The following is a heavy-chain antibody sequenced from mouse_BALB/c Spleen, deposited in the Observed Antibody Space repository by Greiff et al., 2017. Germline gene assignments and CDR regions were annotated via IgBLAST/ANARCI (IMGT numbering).Heavy chain of an antibody. CDR1: GFTFSDYY. D-gene: IGHD2-4*01. CDR2: ISDGGSYT. V-gene: IGHV5-4*02. J-gene: IGHJ3*01. CDR3: ARHDDDGFAY. Sequence: EVKVVESGGGLVKPGGSLKLSCAASGFTFSDYYMYWVRQTPEKRLEWVATISDGGSYTYYPDSVKGRFTISRDNAKNNLYLQMSSLKSEDTAMYYCARHDDDGFAYWGQGTLVTVSA.